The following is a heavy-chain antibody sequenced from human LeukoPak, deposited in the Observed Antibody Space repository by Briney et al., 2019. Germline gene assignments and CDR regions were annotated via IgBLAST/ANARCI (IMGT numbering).Heavy chain of an antibody. CDR1: GCTFTSYD. J-gene: IGHJ4*02. D-gene: IGHD3-10*01. V-gene: IGHV1-8*01. Sequence: GASVKVSCKASGCTFTSYDINWVRQATGQGLEWMGWMNPNSGNTGYAQKFQGRVTMTRNTSISTAYMELSSLRSEDTAVYYCARDLRYFTMHYWGQGTLVTVSS. CDR3: ARDLRYFTMHY. CDR2: MNPNSGNT.